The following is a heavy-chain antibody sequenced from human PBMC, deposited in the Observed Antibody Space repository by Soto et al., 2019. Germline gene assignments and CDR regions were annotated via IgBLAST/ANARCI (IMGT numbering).Heavy chain of an antibody. CDR1: GFTFRSYW. D-gene: IGHD2-2*01. V-gene: IGHV3-7*01. CDR2: IKQDGSEK. CDR3: ARRHKYQLLLDYYYYMDV. J-gene: IGHJ6*03. Sequence: PRLSCAASGFTFRSYWMSWVRQAPGKGLEWVANIKQDGSEKYYVDSVKGRFTISRDNAKNSLYLQMNSLRVEDTSVYYCARRHKYQLLLDYYYYMDVWGKGTTVTVSS.